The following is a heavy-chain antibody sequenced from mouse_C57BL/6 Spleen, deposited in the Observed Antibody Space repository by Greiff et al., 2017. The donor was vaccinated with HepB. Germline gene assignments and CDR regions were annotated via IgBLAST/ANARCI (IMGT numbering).Heavy chain of an antibody. CDR2: IYPGDGDT. CDR1: GYAFSSYW. J-gene: IGHJ4*01. V-gene: IGHV1-80*01. D-gene: IGHD2-4*01. Sequence: VQLQQSGAELVKPGASVKISCKASGYAFSSYWMNWVKQRPGKGLEWIGQIYPGDGDTNYNGKFKGKATLTADKSSSTAYMQLSSLTAEDSAVYFCARDYDYEGYAMDYWGQGTSATVSS. CDR3: ARDYDYEGYAMDY.